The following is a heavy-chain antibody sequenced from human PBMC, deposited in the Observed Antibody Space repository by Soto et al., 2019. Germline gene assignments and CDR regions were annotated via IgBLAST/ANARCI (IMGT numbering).Heavy chain of an antibody. CDR1: GYTFTSYG. CDR3: ARDFQDCSSTSCYEYWFDP. CDR2: ISAYNGNT. D-gene: IGHD2-2*01. J-gene: IGHJ5*02. V-gene: IGHV1-18*01. Sequence: ASVKVSCKASGYTFTSYGISWVRQAPGQGLEWMGWISAYNGNTNYAQKLQGRVTMTTDTSTSTAYMELRSLRSDDTAVYYCARDFQDCSSTSCYEYWFDPWGQGTLVTVSS.